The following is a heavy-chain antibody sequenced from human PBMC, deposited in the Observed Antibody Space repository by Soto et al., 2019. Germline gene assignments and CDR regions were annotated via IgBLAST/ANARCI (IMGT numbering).Heavy chain of an antibody. CDR1: GFSFSKYT. CDR3: TLSYGDSYYHYNGMDV. Sequence: GESLKISCEGSGFSFSKYTVGWVRQIPGKGLEWMGIIHPGDSDTRYSPSFQGQVTISADKSISTAYLQWSSLKASDTAMYYCTLSYGDSYYHYNGMDVWGQGTTVTVSS. V-gene: IGHV5-51*01. D-gene: IGHD4-17*01. J-gene: IGHJ6*02. CDR2: IHPGDSDT.